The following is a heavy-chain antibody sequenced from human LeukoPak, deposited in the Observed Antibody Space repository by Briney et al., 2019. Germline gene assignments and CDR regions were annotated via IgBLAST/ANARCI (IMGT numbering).Heavy chain of an antibody. V-gene: IGHV4-59*01. D-gene: IGHD6-19*01. CDR3: ARLRRAGWLEYYFDY. CDR2: MYYSGST. Sequence: SETLSLTCTVSGGSISSYYWSWIRQPPGKGLEWIGYMYYSGSTNYNPSLKSRVTISVDTSKNQFSLKLSSVTAADTAVYYCARLRRAGWLEYYFDYWGQGTLVTVTS. J-gene: IGHJ4*02. CDR1: GGSISSYY.